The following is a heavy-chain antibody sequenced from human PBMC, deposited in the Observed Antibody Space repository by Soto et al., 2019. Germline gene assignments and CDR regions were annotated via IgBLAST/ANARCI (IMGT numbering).Heavy chain of an antibody. J-gene: IGHJ4*02. Sequence: QVQLVESGGGVVQPGTSLRLSCAASGFTFSGYGVHWVRQAPGKGLEWVATISYDETATYYSDSVKGRFTISRDNSKNTLFLQMNSLRAEDTAMYYCAKADGQQWLIPHLDNWGQGTLVTVS. CDR3: AKADGQQWLIPHLDN. CDR2: ISYDETAT. CDR1: GFTFSGYG. V-gene: IGHV3-30*18. D-gene: IGHD6-19*01.